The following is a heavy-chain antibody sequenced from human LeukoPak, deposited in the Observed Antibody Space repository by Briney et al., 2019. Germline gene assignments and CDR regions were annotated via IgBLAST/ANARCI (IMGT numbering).Heavy chain of an antibody. J-gene: IGHJ3*02. Sequence: PGWSLRLSCATSGFTFDDYAMYWVRQDPGKGLEWVSGISWNSGSIVYADSVKGRFTISRDNAKSSLYLQMNSLRVEDTALYYCARGNLDLRAFDIWGQGTMVTVSS. CDR2: ISWNSGSI. D-gene: IGHD3-3*01. CDR3: ARGNLDLRAFDI. CDR1: GFTFDDYA. V-gene: IGHV3-9*01.